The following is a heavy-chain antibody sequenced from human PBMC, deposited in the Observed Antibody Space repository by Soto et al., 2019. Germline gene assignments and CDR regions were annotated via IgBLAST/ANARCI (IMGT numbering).Heavy chain of an antibody. V-gene: IGHV3-23*01. CDR3: AKIPFYDFWSGYQYFDY. D-gene: IGHD3-3*01. CDR2: ISGSGGST. J-gene: IGHJ4*02. Sequence: GGSLRLSCAASGFTFSSYAMSWVRQAPGKGLEWVSAISGSGGSTYYADSVKGRFTISRDNSKNTLYLQMNSLRAEDTAVYYCAKIPFYDFWSGYQYFDYWGQGTLVTVSS. CDR1: GFTFSSYA.